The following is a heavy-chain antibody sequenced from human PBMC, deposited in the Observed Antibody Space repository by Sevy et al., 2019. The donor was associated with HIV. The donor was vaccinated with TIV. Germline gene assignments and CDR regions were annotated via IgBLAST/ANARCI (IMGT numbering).Heavy chain of an antibody. CDR1: GLTFRNYG. Sequence: GGSLRLSCVASGLTFRNYGMHWVRQAPGRGLEWLAVILHDGSKTYYGDSVKGRVTISRDNSQNTVYLQMNSLRPEDTAVYYCARERGYITLVAAAMEDWGQGTLVTVSS. V-gene: IGHV3-30*03. CDR3: ARERGYITLVAAAMED. J-gene: IGHJ1*01. CDR2: ILHDGSKT. D-gene: IGHD3-10*01.